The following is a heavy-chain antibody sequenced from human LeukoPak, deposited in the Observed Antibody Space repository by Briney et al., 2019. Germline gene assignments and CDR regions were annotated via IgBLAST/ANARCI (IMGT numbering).Heavy chain of an antibody. J-gene: IGHJ4*02. CDR1: GFTFSTFS. CDR3: ARSKMGLRGRYFDY. Sequence: GGSLRLSCAASGFTFSTFSMTWVRQAPGKGLEWVSAISGSGGSTYYADSVKGRFTISRDNSKNTLYLQMNNLRAEDTAVYYCARSKMGLRGRYFDYWGQGTLVTVSS. D-gene: IGHD5-24*01. V-gene: IGHV3-23*01. CDR2: ISGSGGST.